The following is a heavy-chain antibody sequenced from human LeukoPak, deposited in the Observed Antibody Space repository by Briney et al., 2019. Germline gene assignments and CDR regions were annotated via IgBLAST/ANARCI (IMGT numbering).Heavy chain of an antibody. CDR3: VRDDSSGKHYLEY. Sequence: GGSLRLSCAASGFTFSRYWMSWVRQAPGKGLEWVANINQDGNEEYYVDSVKGRFTISRDNAKNSLYLQVNSLRAEDTALYFCVRDDSSGKHYLEYWGQGTLATVSS. J-gene: IGHJ4*02. CDR1: GFTFSRYW. CDR2: INQDGNEE. V-gene: IGHV3-7*01. D-gene: IGHD3-22*01.